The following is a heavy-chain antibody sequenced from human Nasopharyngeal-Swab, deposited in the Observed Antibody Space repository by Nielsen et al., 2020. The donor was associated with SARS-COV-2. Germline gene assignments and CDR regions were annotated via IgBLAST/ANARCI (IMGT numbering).Heavy chain of an antibody. J-gene: IGHJ6*03. Sequence: WIRQPPGKGLEWVAVTSYDGSNKYYADSVKGRFTISRDNSKNTLYLQMNSLRAEDTAVYYCAKGGYCSSTSCYTLVRHMDVWGKGTTVTVS. CDR2: TSYDGSNK. CDR3: AKGGYCSSTSCYTLVRHMDV. V-gene: IGHV3-30*18. D-gene: IGHD2-2*02.